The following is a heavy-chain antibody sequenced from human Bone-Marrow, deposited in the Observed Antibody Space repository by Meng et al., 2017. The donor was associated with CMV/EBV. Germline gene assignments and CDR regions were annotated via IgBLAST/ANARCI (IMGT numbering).Heavy chain of an antibody. Sequence: ESLKISCAASGFTFRSYAMSWVRQAPGKGLEWVSVIYSDGSSTYYADSVKGRFTISRDNSKSTLYLQMNSLRAEDTAVYYCANLRFLDAFDIWGQGTGVTVSS. CDR3: ANLRFLDAFDI. V-gene: IGHV3-23*03. CDR2: IYSDGSST. J-gene: IGHJ3*02. CDR1: GFTFRSYA. D-gene: IGHD3-3*01.